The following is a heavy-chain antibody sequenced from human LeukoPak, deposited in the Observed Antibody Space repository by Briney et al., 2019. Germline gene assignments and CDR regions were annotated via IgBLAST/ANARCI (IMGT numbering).Heavy chain of an antibody. J-gene: IGHJ4*02. V-gene: IGHV1-69*13. CDR3: AGGEVRYCSSTSCYAPDY. D-gene: IGHD2-2*01. Sequence: ASVKVSCKASGGTFSSYAISWVRQAPGQGLEWMGGIIPIFGTANYAQKFQGRVTITADESTSTAYMELSSLRSEDTAVYYCAGGEVRYCSSTSCYAPDYWGQGTLVTVSS. CDR1: GGTFSSYA. CDR2: IIPIFGTA.